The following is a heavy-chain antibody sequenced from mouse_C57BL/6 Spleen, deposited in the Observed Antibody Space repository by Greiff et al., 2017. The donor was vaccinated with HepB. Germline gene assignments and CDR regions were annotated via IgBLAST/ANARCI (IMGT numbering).Heavy chain of an antibody. Sequence: QVQLQQPGAELVMPGASVKLSCKASGYTFTSYWMHWVKQRPGQGLEWIGEIDPSDSYTNYNQKFKGKSTLTVDKSSSTAYMQLSSLTSEDSAVYYCARRGYDYDYAMDYWGQGTSVTVSS. CDR3: ARRGYDYDYAMDY. CDR1: GYTFTSYW. CDR2: IDPSDSYT. V-gene: IGHV1-69*01. D-gene: IGHD2-4*01. J-gene: IGHJ4*01.